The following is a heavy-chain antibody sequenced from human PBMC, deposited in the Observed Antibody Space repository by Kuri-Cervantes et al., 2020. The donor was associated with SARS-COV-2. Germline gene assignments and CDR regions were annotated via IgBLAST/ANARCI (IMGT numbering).Heavy chain of an antibody. Sequence: GGSLRLSCAASGFTFSSYSMNWVRQAPGKGLEWVSSISSSSSYIYYADSVKGRFTISRDNAKNTLYLQMNSLRAEDTAVYYCANRGALSGSYYYYYYYYMDVWGKGTTVTVSS. CDR3: ANRGALSGSYYYYYYYYMDV. CDR1: GFTFSSYS. D-gene: IGHD1-26*01. V-gene: IGHV3-21*01. CDR2: ISSSSSYI. J-gene: IGHJ6*03.